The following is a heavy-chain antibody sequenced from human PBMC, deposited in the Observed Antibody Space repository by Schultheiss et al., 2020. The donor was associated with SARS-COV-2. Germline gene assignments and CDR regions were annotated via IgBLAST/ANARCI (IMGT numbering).Heavy chain of an antibody. Sequence: GGSLRLSCAASGFIFSDYEMNWVRQAPGKGLEWVSFIGTSNSNIHYADSVKGRFTISRDDAKNSLYLQMNSLRAEDTAVYYCARDSPGTVTNDYWGQGTLVTVSS. D-gene: IGHD4-17*01. CDR1: GFIFSDYE. CDR3: ARDSPGTVTNDY. CDR2: IGTSNSNI. J-gene: IGHJ4*02. V-gene: IGHV3-48*03.